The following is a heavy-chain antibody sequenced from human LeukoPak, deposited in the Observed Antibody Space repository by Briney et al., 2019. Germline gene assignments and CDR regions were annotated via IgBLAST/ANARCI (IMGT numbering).Heavy chain of an antibody. Sequence: SVKVSCKASGYTFTSYGISWVRQAPGQGLEWMGGIIPIFGTANYAQKFQGRVTITADESTSTAYMELNSLRSEDTAVYYCARGGLRRWYWGQGTLVTVSS. CDR2: IIPIFGTA. V-gene: IGHV1-69*13. D-gene: IGHD5-12*01. CDR3: ARGGLRRWY. J-gene: IGHJ4*02. CDR1: GYTFTSYG.